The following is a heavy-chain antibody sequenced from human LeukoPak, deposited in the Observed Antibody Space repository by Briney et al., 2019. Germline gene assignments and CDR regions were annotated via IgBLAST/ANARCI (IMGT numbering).Heavy chain of an antibody. CDR2: ISSSSSTI. J-gene: IGHJ6*03. V-gene: IGHV3-48*04. D-gene: IGHD2-2*01. CDR3: ARDGCSSTSCQPGYKDYYYMDV. Sequence: GGSLRLSCAASGFTFSSYSMNWVRQAPGKGLEWVSYISSSSSTIYYADSVKGRFTISRYNAKNSLYLQMNSLRAEDTAVYYCARDGCSSTSCQPGYKDYYYMDVWGKGTTVTVS. CDR1: GFTFSSYS.